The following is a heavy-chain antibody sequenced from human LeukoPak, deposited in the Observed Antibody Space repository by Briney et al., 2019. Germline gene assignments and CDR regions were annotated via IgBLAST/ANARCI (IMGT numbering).Heavy chain of an antibody. V-gene: IGHV3-23*01. CDR3: AKEVSYCGGDCYSLLDY. J-gene: IGHJ4*02. CDR2: ISGSGGST. D-gene: IGHD2-21*02. CDR1: GFTFSSYS. Sequence: AGGSLRLSCAASGFTFSSYSMSWVRQAPGRGLEWVSLISGSGGSTYYADSVKGRFTISRDNSKNTLYLQMNSLRAEDTAIYYCAKEVSYCGGDCYSLLDYWGQGTLVTVSS.